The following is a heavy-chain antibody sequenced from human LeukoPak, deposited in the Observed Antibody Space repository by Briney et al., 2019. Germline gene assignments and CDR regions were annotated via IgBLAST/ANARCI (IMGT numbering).Heavy chain of an antibody. V-gene: IGHV3-23*01. J-gene: IGHJ6*04. CDR1: GFTFSSCA. Sequence: GGSLRLSCTASGFTFSSCAMNWVRQAPGKGLEWVSTISGGAGTTYYADSVKGRFTISRDNSENTLHLQMNNLRAEDSALYYCAKRLPASGWSAMDVWGKGTTVTVSS. CDR2: ISGGAGTT. CDR3: AKRLPASGWSAMDV. D-gene: IGHD6-19*01.